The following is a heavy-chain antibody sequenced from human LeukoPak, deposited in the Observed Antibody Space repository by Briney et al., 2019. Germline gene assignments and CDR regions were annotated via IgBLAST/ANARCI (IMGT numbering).Heavy chain of an antibody. CDR3: ARASTGYDFWSGYYHFDY. V-gene: IGHV4-39*07. J-gene: IGHJ4*02. Sequence: SETLSLTCTVSGDSIITSRYYWAWIRQPPGKGLEWIGSISYSGSTNYDPSLKSRVTISVDTSKNQFSLKLSSVTAADTAVYYCARASTGYDFWSGYYHFDYWGQGTLVTVSS. CDR1: GDSIITSRYY. D-gene: IGHD3-3*01. CDR2: ISYSGST.